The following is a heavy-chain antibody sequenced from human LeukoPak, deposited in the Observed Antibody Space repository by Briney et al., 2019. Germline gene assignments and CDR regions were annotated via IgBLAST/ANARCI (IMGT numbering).Heavy chain of an antibody. CDR3: ARRLGSSWAFDY. V-gene: IGHV4-59*02. CDR1: GASVSSYY. CDR2: FSYSGST. Sequence: SETLSLTCTVSGASVSSYYWSWIRQPPGKGPEWIGYFSYSGSTNYNPSLKSRVTISVDTSKNQFSLNLSSVTAADTAVYYCARRLGSSWAFDYWGQGTLVTVSS. D-gene: IGHD6-13*01. J-gene: IGHJ4*02.